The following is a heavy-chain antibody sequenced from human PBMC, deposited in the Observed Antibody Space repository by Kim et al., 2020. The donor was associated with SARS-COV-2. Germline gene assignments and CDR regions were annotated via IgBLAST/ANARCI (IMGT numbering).Heavy chain of an antibody. V-gene: IGHV4-59*01. Sequence: KSRVTISVDTSKNQFSLKLSSVTAADTAVYYCAREVHYGSGSYYIGFSDYWGQGTLVTVSS. CDR3: AREVHYGSGSYYIGFSDY. D-gene: IGHD3-10*01. J-gene: IGHJ4*02.